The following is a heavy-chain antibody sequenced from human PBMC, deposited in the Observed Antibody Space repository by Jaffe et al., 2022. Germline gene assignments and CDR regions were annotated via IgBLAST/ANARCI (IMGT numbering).Heavy chain of an antibody. Sequence: EVQLVESGGGLVKPGGSLRLSCAASGFTFSSYSMNWVRQAPGKGLEWVSSISSSSSYIYYADSVKGRFTISRDNAKNSLYLQMNSLRAEDTAVYYCARGQRGYSGYDADFDYWGQGTLVTVSS. CDR2: ISSSSSYI. D-gene: IGHD5-12*01. V-gene: IGHV3-21*01. J-gene: IGHJ4*02. CDR1: GFTFSSYS. CDR3: ARGQRGYSGYDADFDY.